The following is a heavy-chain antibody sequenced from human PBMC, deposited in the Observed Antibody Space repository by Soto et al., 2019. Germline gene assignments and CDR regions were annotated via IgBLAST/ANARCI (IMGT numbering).Heavy chain of an antibody. CDR3: ARYSSGWYDFDY. D-gene: IGHD6-19*01. CDR2: IYYSGST. CDR1: GGSISSSIYY. J-gene: IGHJ4*02. V-gene: IGHV4-39*01. Sequence: SETLSLTCTVSGGSISSSIYYWGWIRQPPGKGLEWIGSIYYSGSTYYNPSLKSRVTISVDTSKNQFSLKLSSVTAADTAVYYCARYSSGWYDFDYWGQGTLVTVSS.